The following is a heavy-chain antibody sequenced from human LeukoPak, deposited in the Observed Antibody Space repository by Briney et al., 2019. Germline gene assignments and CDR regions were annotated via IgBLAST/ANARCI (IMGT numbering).Heavy chain of an antibody. CDR1: GFTFSSYS. V-gene: IGHV3-21*01. J-gene: IGHJ4*02. Sequence: GGSLRLSCAASGFTFSSYSMNWVRQAPGKGLEWVSSISSSSSYIYYADSVKGRFTNSRDNAKNSLYLQMNSLRAEDTAVYYCARDHSGGLDYWGQGTLVTVSS. D-gene: IGHD2-8*02. CDR3: ARDHSGGLDY. CDR2: ISSSSSYI.